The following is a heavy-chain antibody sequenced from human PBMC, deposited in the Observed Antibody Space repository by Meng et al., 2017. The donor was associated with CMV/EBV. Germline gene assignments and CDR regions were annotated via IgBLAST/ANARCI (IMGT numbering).Heavy chain of an antibody. V-gene: IGHV1-8*03. CDR3: ARVKRSIAARRTWYYFAY. J-gene: IGHJ4*01. CDR1: GYTFTSYD. Sequence: ASVKVSCKASGYTFTSYDINWVRQATGQGLEWMGWMNPNSGNTGYAQKFQGRGTLTRNTSISTAYMELSSLRSEDTAFYYCARVKRSIAARRTWYYFAYWGHCTLFPFSS. CDR2: MNPNSGNT. D-gene: IGHD6-6*01.